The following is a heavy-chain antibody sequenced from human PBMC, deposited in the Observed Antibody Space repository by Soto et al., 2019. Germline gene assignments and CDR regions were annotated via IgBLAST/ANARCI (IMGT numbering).Heavy chain of an antibody. D-gene: IGHD6-19*01. CDR2: ISGSGGST. CDR3: AKGSSGCYERFDY. Sequence: EVQLLESGGGLVQHGGSLRLSCAASGFTFSSYAMSWVRQAPGKGLEWVSDISGSGGSTYYADSVKGRFTISRDNSKNTLDLQMNILSAEDTAVYYCAKGSSGCYERFDYWGQGTLVTVSS. V-gene: IGHV3-23*01. J-gene: IGHJ4*02. CDR1: GFTFSSYA.